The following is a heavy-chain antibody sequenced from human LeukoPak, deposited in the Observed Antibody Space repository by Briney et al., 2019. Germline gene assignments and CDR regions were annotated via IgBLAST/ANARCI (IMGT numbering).Heavy chain of an antibody. D-gene: IGHD3-3*01. CDR3: ARDSRPSYYDFWSGYPFDY. CDR2: IIPILGIA. Sequence: GASVKVSCKASGGTFSSYAISWVRQAPGRGLEWMGRIIPILGIANYAQKFQGRVTITADKSTSTAYMELSSLRSEDTAVYYCARDSRPSYYDFWSGYPFDYWGQGTLVTVSS. V-gene: IGHV1-69*04. CDR1: GGTFSSYA. J-gene: IGHJ4*02.